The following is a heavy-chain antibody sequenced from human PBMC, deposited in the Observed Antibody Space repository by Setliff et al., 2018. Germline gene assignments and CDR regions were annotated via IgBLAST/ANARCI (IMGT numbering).Heavy chain of an antibody. CDR2: INSDGSST. CDR1: GFTFSSYW. D-gene: IGHD3-22*01. J-gene: IGHJ4*02. Sequence: LRLSCAASGFTFSSYWMHWVRQAPGKGLVWVSRINSDGSSTSYADSVKGRFTISRDNAKNTLYLQMNSLRAEDTAVYYCARAPTVYYYDSSGYYAFDYWGQGTLVTVSS. CDR3: ARAPTVYYYDSSGYYAFDY. V-gene: IGHV3-74*01.